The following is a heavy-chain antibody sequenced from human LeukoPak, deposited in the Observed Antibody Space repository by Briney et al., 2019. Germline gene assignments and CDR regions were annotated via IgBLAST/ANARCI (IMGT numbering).Heavy chain of an antibody. CDR2: INTDGGNT. Sequence: GGSLRLSCVASGFTFRNYGLAWVRQAPGKGLGWVSSINTDGGNTHYADSVKGRFTISRDNSKNTLYLQMNSLRAEDTAVYYCARRAGAYSHPYDYWGQGTLVTVSS. V-gene: IGHV3-23*03. CDR3: ARRAGAYSHPYDY. D-gene: IGHD4/OR15-4a*01. J-gene: IGHJ4*02. CDR1: GFTFRNYG.